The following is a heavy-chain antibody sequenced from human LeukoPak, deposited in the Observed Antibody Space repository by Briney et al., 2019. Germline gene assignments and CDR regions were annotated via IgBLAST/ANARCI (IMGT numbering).Heavy chain of an antibody. CDR1: GVSITTYS. D-gene: IGHD3-10*01. CDR2: IYYSGSTSGST. J-gene: IGHJ4*02. CDR3: ARGGVDAPIVRSEYYFDK. V-gene: IGHV4-59*01. Sequence: SETLSLTCTVSGVSITTYSWSWIRHPPGMGLDWIGHIYYSGSTSGSTNSDPPLNTLVTISVDTTMNQYSQQLSSVPAADTAVYSCARGGVDAPIVRSEYYFDKWGQGKLVTVSS.